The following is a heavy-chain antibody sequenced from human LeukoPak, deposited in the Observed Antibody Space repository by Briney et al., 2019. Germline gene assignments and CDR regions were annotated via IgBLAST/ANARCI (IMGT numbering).Heavy chain of an antibody. V-gene: IGHV3-30-3*01. D-gene: IGHD2-2*01. CDR2: ISYDGSNK. CDR1: GFTFSSYA. J-gene: IGHJ3*02. CDR3: ARDRCSNTSCYFPGDYDGGAFDI. Sequence: GGSLRLSCAASGFTFSSYAMHWVRQAPGKGLEWVAVISYDGSNKYYADSVKGRFTISRDNSKNTLYLQMNSLRAEDTAVYYCARDRCSNTSCYFPGDYDGGAFDIWGQGKMVTGSS.